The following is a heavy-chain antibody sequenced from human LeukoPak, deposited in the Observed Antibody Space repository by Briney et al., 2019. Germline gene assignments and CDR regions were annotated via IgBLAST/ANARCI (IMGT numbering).Heavy chain of an antibody. J-gene: IGHJ6*02. Sequence: GGSLRLSCAASGFTFSSYAMSWVRQAPGKGLEWVSAISGSGGSTYYADSAKGRFTISRDNSKNTLYLQMNSLKTEDTAVYYCTAASLGSGYDDYYYYYGMDVWGQGTTVTVSS. V-gene: IGHV3-23*01. D-gene: IGHD5-12*01. CDR1: GFTFSSYA. CDR3: TAASLGSGYDDYYYYYGMDV. CDR2: ISGSGGST.